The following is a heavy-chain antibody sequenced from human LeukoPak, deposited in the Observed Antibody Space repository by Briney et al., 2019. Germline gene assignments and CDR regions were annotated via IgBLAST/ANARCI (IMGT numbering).Heavy chain of an antibody. D-gene: IGHD3-22*01. CDR3: ARVDSSGYYYPFAFDI. J-gene: IGHJ3*02. CDR2: ISAYNGNT. Sequence: ASVTVSCKASGYTFTSYGISWVRQAPGQGLEWMGWISAYNGNTNYAQKLQGRVTMTTDTSTSTAYMELRGLRSDDTAVYYCARVDSSGYYYPFAFDIWGQGTMVTVSS. V-gene: IGHV1-18*01. CDR1: GYTFTSYG.